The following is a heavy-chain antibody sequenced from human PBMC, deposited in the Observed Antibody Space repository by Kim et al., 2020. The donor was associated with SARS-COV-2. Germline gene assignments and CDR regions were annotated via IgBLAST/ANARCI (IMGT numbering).Heavy chain of an antibody. Sequence: GGSLRLSCVAFGFTFSDYRMNCVRQAPGKGLEWLSFISNDDGGIYYADSVRGRFTVSRDDAKNSLYLQMNSLPVDDTAAYYCARDGRPGTWYPAPDSLG. CDR2: ISNDDGGI. V-gene: IGHV3-48*01. J-gene: IGHJ5*01. D-gene: IGHD6-13*01. CDR3: ARDGRPGTWYPAPDS. CDR1: GFTFSDYR.